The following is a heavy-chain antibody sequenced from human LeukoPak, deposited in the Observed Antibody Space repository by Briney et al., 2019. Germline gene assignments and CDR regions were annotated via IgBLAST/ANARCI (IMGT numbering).Heavy chain of an antibody. Sequence: SVKVSCKASGGTFSSYTITWVRQAPGQGLEWMGGIIPIFGTANYAQKFQGRVTITADKSTSTAYMELSSLRSEDTAVYYCARDRRYCSSTSCSNGFGYWGQGTLVTVSS. J-gene: IGHJ4*02. CDR2: IIPIFGTA. V-gene: IGHV1-69*06. CDR3: ARDRRYCSSTSCSNGFGY. CDR1: GGTFSSYT. D-gene: IGHD2-2*01.